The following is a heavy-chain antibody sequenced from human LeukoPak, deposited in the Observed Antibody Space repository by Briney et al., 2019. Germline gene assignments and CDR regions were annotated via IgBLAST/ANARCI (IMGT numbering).Heavy chain of an antibody. V-gene: IGHV3-23*01. CDR2: ISGSGGST. CDR3: AKTPVASLSHFDY. Sequence: PGGSLRLSCAASGFTFSSYAMSWVRQAPGKGLEWVSAISGSGGSTYSADSVKGRFAISRDNSKNTLYLQMNSLRAEDTAVYYCAKTPVASLSHFDYWGQGTLVTVSS. CDR1: GFTFSSYA. D-gene: IGHD6-19*01. J-gene: IGHJ4*02.